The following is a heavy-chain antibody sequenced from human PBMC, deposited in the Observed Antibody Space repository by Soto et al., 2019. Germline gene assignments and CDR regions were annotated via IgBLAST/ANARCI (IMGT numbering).Heavy chain of an antibody. CDR1: GPPIRTYY. J-gene: IGHJ4*02. V-gene: IGHV4-59*01. D-gene: IGHD3-9*01. CDR3: ARGRGVGYYDILTGYYPMPPFDY. CDR2: IYYSGST. Sequence: PSDTLSLTFTPSGPPIRTYYWSWIRPPPGRGLEWIGYIYYSGSTNYNPSLKSRVTISVDTSKNQFSLKLSSVTAADTAVYYCARGRGVGYYDILTGYYPMPPFDYWGQGTLVTVSS.